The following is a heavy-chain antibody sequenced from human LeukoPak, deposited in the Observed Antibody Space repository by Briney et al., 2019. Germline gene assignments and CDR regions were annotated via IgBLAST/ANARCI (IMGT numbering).Heavy chain of an antibody. Sequence: GGSLRLSCAASGFTFRRYGMHWVRQAPGKGLEWVAVIWNEGSNEYYADSVKGRFTISRDNSKNTLYLQMNSLGAEDTAVYYCARDPFQKRSGYYYVAEYYYYYGMDVSGQGTTVTVSS. CDR1: GFTFRRYG. V-gene: IGHV3-33*01. D-gene: IGHD3-22*01. J-gene: IGHJ6*02. CDR3: ARDPFQKRSGYYYVAEYYYYYGMDV. CDR2: IWNEGSNE.